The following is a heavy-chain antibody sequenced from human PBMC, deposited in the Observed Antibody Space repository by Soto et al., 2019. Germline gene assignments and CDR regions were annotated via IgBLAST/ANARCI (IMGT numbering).Heavy chain of an antibody. Sequence: ASVKVSCKASGYTFTSYYMHWVRQAPGQGLEWMGITNPSGGSTSYAQKFQGRVTMTRDTSTSTVYMELSSLRSEDTAVYYCASETGPTGELAYWGQGTLVTVSS. CDR2: TNPSGGST. CDR3: ASETGPTGELAY. CDR1: GYTFTSYY. D-gene: IGHD1-1*01. V-gene: IGHV1-46*01. J-gene: IGHJ4*02.